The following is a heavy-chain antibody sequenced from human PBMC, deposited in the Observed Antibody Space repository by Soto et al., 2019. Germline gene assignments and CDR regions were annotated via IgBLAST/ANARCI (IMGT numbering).Heavy chain of an antibody. CDR2: IKQDGGAK. V-gene: IGHV3-7*05. CDR1: GFTFSSYW. D-gene: IGHD4-17*01. CDR3: AKVIYGGNSDFGY. J-gene: IGHJ4*02. Sequence: EVHQVESGGGLVQPGGSLRLSCAASGFTFSSYWKTWVRQAPGKGLEWVANIKQDGGAKYYVDSVKGRFTISRDNAKNSLYLQMNSLRAEDTAVYYCAKVIYGGNSDFGYWGQGTLVTVSS.